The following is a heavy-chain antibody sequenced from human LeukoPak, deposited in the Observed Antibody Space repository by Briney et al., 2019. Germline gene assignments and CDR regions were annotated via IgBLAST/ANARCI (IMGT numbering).Heavy chain of an antibody. CDR3: AKAGGGGWFIDY. D-gene: IGHD6-19*01. CDR2: ISGSGGST. J-gene: IGHJ4*02. V-gene: IGHV3-23*01. CDR1: GFTFSSYA. Sequence: GGSLRHSCAASGFTFSSYAMSWVRQAPGKGLEWVSAISGSGGSTFYADSVKGRFTISRDNPRNTLYLQVNSLRADDTAVYYCAKAGGGGWFIDYWGQGTLVTVSS.